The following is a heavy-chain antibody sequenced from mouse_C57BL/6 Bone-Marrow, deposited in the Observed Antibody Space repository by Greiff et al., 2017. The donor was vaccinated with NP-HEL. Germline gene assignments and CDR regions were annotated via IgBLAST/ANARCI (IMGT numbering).Heavy chain of an antibody. CDR3: ARHYDYDGPYYFDY. D-gene: IGHD2-4*01. Sequence: EVQGVESGGDLVKPGGSLKLSCAASGFTFSSYGMSWVRQTPDKRLEWVATISSGGSYTYYPDSVKGRFTISRDNAKNTLYLQMSSLKSEDTAMYYCARHYDYDGPYYFDYWGQGTTLTVSS. V-gene: IGHV5-6*01. CDR1: GFTFSSYG. CDR2: ISSGGSYT. J-gene: IGHJ2*01.